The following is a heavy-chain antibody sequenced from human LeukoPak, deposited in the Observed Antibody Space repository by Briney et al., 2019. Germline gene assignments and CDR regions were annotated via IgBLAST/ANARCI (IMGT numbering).Heavy chain of an antibody. CDR3: ARPLDVAVPPDDYFYGMNV. CDR1: GFIFSDYY. V-gene: IGHV3-11*01. D-gene: IGHD2-2*01. J-gene: IGHJ6*02. CDR2: ISSSGSSI. Sequence: PGGSLRLSCSASGFIFSDYYMSWIRQAPGKGLEWISHISSSGSSIYYADSVKGRFTISRDNAKNSLYLQMNSLRAEDTAVYYCARPLDVAVPPDDYFYGMNVWGQGTTVTVSS.